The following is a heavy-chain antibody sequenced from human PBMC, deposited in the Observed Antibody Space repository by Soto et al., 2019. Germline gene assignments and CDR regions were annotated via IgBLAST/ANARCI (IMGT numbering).Heavy chain of an antibody. CDR2: ISYDGSNK. Sequence: QVQLVESGGGVVQPGRSMRLSCAASGFTFSSYAMHWVRQAPGKGLEWVAVISYDGSNKYYADSVKGRFTTSRDNSKNTLYLQLNSLRAEDTAVYYCAREYYDSGIDYWGQGTLVTVSS. CDR1: GFTFSSYA. D-gene: IGHD3-22*01. V-gene: IGHV3-30-3*01. J-gene: IGHJ4*02. CDR3: AREYYDSGIDY.